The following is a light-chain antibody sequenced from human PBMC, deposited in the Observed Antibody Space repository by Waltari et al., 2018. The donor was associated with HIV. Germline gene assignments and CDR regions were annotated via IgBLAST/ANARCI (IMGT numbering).Light chain of an antibody. CDR2: KDT. CDR1: ALPTRS. J-gene: IGLJ2*01. Sequence: SYELTQPPSVSVSPGQPAELPCSADALPTRSSSWYRQKTGQAPVMVIYKDTKRPSGIPERFSGSTSGTKVTLTISGVRTEDEADYYCQSVDDGGTHVVFGGGTKLTVL. V-gene: IGLV3-25*03. CDR3: QSVDDGGTHVV.